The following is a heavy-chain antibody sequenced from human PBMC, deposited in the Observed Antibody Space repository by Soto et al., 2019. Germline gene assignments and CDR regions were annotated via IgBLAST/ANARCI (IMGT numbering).Heavy chain of an antibody. V-gene: IGHV3-23*01. J-gene: IGHJ6*02. Sequence: GGSLRLSCAASGFTFSSYAMNWVRQAPGKGLEWVAGVSGSGTTTYYADSVKGRFTISRDNSKNTLYLQLNSLRAEDTAVYYCANAVLEWLLHYAMYXWGQATTVTVS. CDR2: VSGSGTTT. CDR1: GFTFSSYA. CDR3: ANAVLEWLLHYAMYX. D-gene: IGHD3-3*02.